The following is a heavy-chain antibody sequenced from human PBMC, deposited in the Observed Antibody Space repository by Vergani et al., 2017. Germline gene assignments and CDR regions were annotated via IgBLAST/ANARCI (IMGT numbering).Heavy chain of an antibody. J-gene: IGHJ4*02. CDR3: ARVVADYDSGGAFDY. V-gene: IGHV4-34*01. CDR1: GGSFSGYY. Sequence: QVQLQQWGAGLLKPSETLSLTCAVYGGSFSGYYWSWIRQPPGKGLEWIGEINHSGSTNYNPSLKSRVTISVDTSKNQFSLKLSSVTAADTAVYYCARVVADYDSGGAFDYWGQGTLVTVSS. CDR2: INHSGST. D-gene: IGHD3-22*01.